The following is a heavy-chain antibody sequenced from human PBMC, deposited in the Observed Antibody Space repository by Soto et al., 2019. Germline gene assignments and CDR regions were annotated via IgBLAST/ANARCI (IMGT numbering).Heavy chain of an antibody. V-gene: IGHV1-69*13. CDR3: ARMGVVVPAAGQIYYYGMDV. D-gene: IGHD2-2*01. CDR1: VVTFSSYA. CDR2: IIPIFGTA. J-gene: IGHJ6*02. Sequence: SVKLYCKASVVTFSSYAISWVRQAPGQGLEWMGGIIPIFGTANYAQKFQGRVTITADESTSTAYMELSSLGSEDTAVYYCARMGVVVPAAGQIYYYGMDVWGQGTTVTVYS.